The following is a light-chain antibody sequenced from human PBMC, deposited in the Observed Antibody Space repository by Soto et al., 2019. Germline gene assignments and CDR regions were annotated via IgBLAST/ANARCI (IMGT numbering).Light chain of an antibody. V-gene: IGKV3-20*01. CDR3: QQYASSPLT. CDR1: QSVSSNY. CDR2: GAS. J-gene: IGKJ4*01. Sequence: EIVLTQSPGTLSLSSGERATLSCRASQSVSSNYLAWYQQKPGQAPRLLIYGASSRATGIPDRFGGSGSGTDFTLTISRLEPDDFAVYYCQQYASSPLTFGGGTKVEIK.